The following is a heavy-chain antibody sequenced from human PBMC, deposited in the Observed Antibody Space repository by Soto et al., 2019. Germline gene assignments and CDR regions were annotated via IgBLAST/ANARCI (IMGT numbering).Heavy chain of an antibody. D-gene: IGHD3-10*01. Sequence: GGSLRLSCAASGFTFSSYSMNWVRQAPGKGLEWVSYISSSSSTIYYADSVKGRFTISRDNAKNSLYLQMNSLRAEDTAVYYCASLGSYYGSGSSLIGYWGQGTLVTVSS. CDR1: GFTFSSYS. CDR2: ISSSSSTI. CDR3: ASLGSYYGSGSSLIGY. V-gene: IGHV3-48*04. J-gene: IGHJ4*02.